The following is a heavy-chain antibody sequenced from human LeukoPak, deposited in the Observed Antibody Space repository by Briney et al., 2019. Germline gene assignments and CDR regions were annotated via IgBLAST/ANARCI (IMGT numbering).Heavy chain of an antibody. CDR3: AKDHDYYASGPI. D-gene: IGHD3-10*01. J-gene: IGHJ3*02. V-gene: IGHV3-23*01. CDR1: GFIFSNYA. Sequence: GGSLRLSCAVSGFIFSNYAMNWVRQAPGKGLEWVSAISGSGGSTYYADSVKGRFTISRDNSKNTLYLQMNSLRAEDTAVYYCAKDHDYYASGPIWGQGTMVAVSS. CDR2: ISGSGGST.